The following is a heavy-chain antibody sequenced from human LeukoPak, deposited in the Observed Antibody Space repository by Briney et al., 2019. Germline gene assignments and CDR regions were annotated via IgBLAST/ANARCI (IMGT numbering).Heavy chain of an antibody. Sequence: GGSLRLSCAASGFTFSSYAMSWVRQAPGKGLEWVSVIYSGGSTYYADSVKGRFTISRDNSKNTLYLQMNSLRAEDTAVYYCARAPLLWFGPGFDYWGQGTLVTVSS. V-gene: IGHV3-66*01. D-gene: IGHD3-10*01. CDR2: IYSGGST. CDR3: ARAPLLWFGPGFDY. J-gene: IGHJ4*02. CDR1: GFTFSSYA.